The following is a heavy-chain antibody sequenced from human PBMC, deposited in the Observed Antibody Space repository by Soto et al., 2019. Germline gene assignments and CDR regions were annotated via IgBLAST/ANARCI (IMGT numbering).Heavy chain of an antibody. CDR2: ISGSGGST. CDR1: GFTFSSYA. V-gene: IGHV3-23*01. D-gene: IGHD4-4*01. CDR3: AKGQQLLNYNYYGLDV. J-gene: IGHJ6*02. Sequence: PVGSLRLSCAASGFTFSSYAMSWVRQAPGKGLEWVSAISGSGGSTYYADSVKGRFTVSRDNSKNTLSLQTSSLRPEDTAIYYCAKGQQLLNYNYYGLDVWGQGTTVTVSS.